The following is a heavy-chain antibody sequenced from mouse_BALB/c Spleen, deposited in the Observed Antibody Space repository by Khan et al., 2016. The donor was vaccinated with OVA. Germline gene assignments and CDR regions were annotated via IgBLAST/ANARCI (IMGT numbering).Heavy chain of an antibody. J-gene: IGHJ3*01. CDR1: GFTFSDYY. V-gene: IGHV5-4*02. CDR2: ISDVGSYI. CDR3: IRGYYGDPFAY. D-gene: IGHD2-13*01. Sequence: EVELVESGGGLVKPGGSLKLSCEASGFTFSDYYMYWVRQTPEKRLEWVATISDVGSYIYYLDNVKGRFTISRENAKTNLYLQMNSLKSEDTAMYYCIRGYYGDPFAYWGHGTLVTVSA.